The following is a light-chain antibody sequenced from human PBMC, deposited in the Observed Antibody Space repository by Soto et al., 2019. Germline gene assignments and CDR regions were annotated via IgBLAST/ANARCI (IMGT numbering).Light chain of an antibody. CDR3: QQLNSYPRT. CDR2: AAS. V-gene: IGKV1-9*01. Sequence: DIQLTQSPSFLSASVGDRVTITCRASQGISSYLAWYQQKPGKAPKLLIYAASTLQSGVRSRFSGSGSGTEFTLTISSLQPEDFATYYCQQLNSYPRTFGPGTKVDIK. CDR1: QGISSY. J-gene: IGKJ3*01.